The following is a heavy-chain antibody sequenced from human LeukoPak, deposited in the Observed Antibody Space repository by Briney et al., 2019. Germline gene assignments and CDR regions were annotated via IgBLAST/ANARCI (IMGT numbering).Heavy chain of an antibody. CDR3: AREHPYSSSWDAFDI. V-gene: IGHV1-46*01. D-gene: IGHD6-13*01. J-gene: IGHJ3*02. CDR1: GGTFSSYA. Sequence: ASVKVSCKASGGTFSSYAISWVRQAPGQGLEWMGIINPSGGSTSYAQKFQGRVTMTRDTSTSTVYMELSSLRSEDTAVYYCAREHPYSSSWDAFDIWGQGTMVTVSS. CDR2: INPSGGST.